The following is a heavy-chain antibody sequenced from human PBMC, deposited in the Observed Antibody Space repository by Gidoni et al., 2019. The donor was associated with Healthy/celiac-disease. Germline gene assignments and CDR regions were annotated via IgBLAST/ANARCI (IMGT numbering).Heavy chain of an antibody. D-gene: IGHD3-3*01. J-gene: IGHJ4*02. CDR2: IYYSGST. Sequence: QVQLQESGPGLVKPSQTLPLTCTVSGGSISSGGYYWSWIRQHPGKGLEWIGYIYYSGSTYYNPSLKSRVTISVDTSKNQFSLKLSSVTAADTAVYYCARGGVTYYDFWSGQYRFDYWGQGTLVTVSS. CDR1: GGSISSGGYY. V-gene: IGHV4-31*03. CDR3: ARGGVTYYDFWSGQYRFDY.